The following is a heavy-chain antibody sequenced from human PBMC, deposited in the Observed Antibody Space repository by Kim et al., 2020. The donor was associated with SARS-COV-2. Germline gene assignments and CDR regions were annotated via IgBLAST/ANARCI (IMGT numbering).Heavy chain of an antibody. D-gene: IGHD3-9*01. J-gene: IGHJ3*02. Sequence: GGSLRLSCAASGFTFSSYSMNWVRQAPGKGLEWVSSISSSSSYIYYADSVKGRFTISRDNAKNSLYLQMNSLRAEDTAVYYCARDVYYDILTGYCVGRGDAFDIWGQGTMVTVSS. CDR3: ARDVYYDILTGYCVGRGDAFDI. CDR2: ISSSSSYI. V-gene: IGHV3-21*01. CDR1: GFTFSSYS.